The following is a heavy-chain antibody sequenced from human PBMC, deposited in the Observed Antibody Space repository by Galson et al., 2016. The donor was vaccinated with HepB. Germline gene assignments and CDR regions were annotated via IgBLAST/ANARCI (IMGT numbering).Heavy chain of an antibody. Sequence: TLSLTCTVSGGSTASGGYYLSWIRPFTGKGLEWIGYIYYSGSTHYNPPLKRRVTILVDSKKNQFSLKLSSVTAADTAVYYWTRGRLTIVGYCNSISCSAMPHGVAIWGQGTTVVVSS. CDR1: GGSTASGGYY. D-gene: IGHD2-2*01. J-gene: IGHJ6*02. V-gene: IGHV4-31*03. CDR3: TRGRLTIVGYCNSISCSAMPHGVAI. CDR2: IYYSGST.